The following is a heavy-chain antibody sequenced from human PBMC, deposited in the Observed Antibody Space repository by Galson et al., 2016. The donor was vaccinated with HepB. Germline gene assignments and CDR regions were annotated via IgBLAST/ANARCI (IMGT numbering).Heavy chain of an antibody. V-gene: IGHV3-48*02. CDR2: ISSSSSSI. D-gene: IGHD5-24*01. CDR1: GFTFSSYS. Sequence: SLRLSCAASGFTFSSYSMNWVRQAPGKGLEWVSYISSSSSSISYADSVEGRFTISRDNGKNSLYLHMNSLRDEDTAVYYCARDRAETATTDHDYWGRGTLVTVSS. J-gene: IGHJ4*02. CDR3: ARDRAETATTDHDY.